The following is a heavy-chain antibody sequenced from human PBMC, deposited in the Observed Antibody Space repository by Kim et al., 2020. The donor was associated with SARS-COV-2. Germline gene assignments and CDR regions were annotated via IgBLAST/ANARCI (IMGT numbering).Heavy chain of an antibody. CDR3: ARVADYYDSSGCYYYVYFDY. CDR2: IYSGGST. CDR1: GFTVSSNY. V-gene: IGHV3-66*01. D-gene: IGHD3-22*01. Sequence: GGSLRLSCAASGFTVSSNYMSWVRQAPGKGLEWVSVIYSGGSTYYADSVKGRFTISIDNSKNTLYLQMNSLRAEDTPVYYCARVADYYDSSGCYYYVYFDYWGQGTLVTVSS. J-gene: IGHJ4*02.